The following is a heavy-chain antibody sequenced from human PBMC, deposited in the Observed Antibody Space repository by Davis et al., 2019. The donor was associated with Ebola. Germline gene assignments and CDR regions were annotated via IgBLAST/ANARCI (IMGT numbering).Heavy chain of an antibody. CDR2: IYYSGST. D-gene: IGHD6-13*01. CDR1: GGSVSSGSYY. CDR3: ARDLRRYSSSWYGYYYMDV. J-gene: IGHJ6*03. V-gene: IGHV4-61*01. Sequence: PSETLSLTCTVSGGSVSSGSYYWSWIRQPPGKGLEWIGYIYYSGSTNYNPSLKSRVTISVDTSKNQFSLKLSSVTAADTAVYYCARDLRRYSSSWYGYYYMDVWGKGTTVTVSS.